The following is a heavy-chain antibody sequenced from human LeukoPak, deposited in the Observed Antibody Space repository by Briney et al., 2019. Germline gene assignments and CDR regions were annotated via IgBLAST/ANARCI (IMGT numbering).Heavy chain of an antibody. J-gene: IGHJ5*01. V-gene: IGHV4-59*08. Sequence: SETLSLTCTVSGDSITDYYWSWVRQSPMKRLEWIAYIRSTGATNYSPSLRSRVTISMDTSKDQFSLKLTSVTAADTAVYFCARHFSYGPASYPLDSWGQGTLVTVSS. CDR2: IRSTGAT. CDR1: GDSITDYY. D-gene: IGHD3-10*01. CDR3: ARHFSYGPASYPLDS.